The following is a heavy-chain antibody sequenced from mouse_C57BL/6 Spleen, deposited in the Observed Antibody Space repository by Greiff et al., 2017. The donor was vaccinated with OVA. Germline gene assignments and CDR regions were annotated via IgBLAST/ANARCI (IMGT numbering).Heavy chain of an antibody. V-gene: IGHV2-5*01. CDR1: GFSLTSSG. CDR2: IWRGGST. D-gene: IGHD2-2*01. CDR3: AKNDGYDWYFDY. Sequence: VKVEESGPGLVQPSQSLSITCTVSGFSLTSSGVPWVRQSPGKGLGWLGVIWRGGSTDYNAAFMSRLSITKDTSKSQVFFKMNSLQADDTAIYYCAKNDGYDWYFDYWGQGTTLTVSS. J-gene: IGHJ2*01.